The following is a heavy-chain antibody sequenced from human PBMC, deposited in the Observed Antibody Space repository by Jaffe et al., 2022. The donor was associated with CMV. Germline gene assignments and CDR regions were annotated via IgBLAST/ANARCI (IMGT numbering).Heavy chain of an antibody. CDR2: IYYSGST. CDR1: GGSISSYY. Sequence: QVQLQESGPGLVKPSETLSLTCTVSGGSISSYYWSWIRQPPGKGLEWIGYIYYSGSTNYNPSLKSRVTISVDTSKNQFSLKLSSVTAADTAVYYCARGEHDFGVVLSPSYFDYWGQGTLVTVSS. V-gene: IGHV4-59*01. CDR3: ARGEHDFGVVLSPSYFDY. J-gene: IGHJ4*02. D-gene: IGHD3-3*01.